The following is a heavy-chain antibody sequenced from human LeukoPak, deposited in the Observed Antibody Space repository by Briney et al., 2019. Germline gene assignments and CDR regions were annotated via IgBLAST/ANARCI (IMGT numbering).Heavy chain of an antibody. Sequence: GGSLRLSCAASGFTVSSNYMSWVRQAPGKGLEWVSVIYSGGSTYYADSVKGRFTISRDNSKNTLYLQMNSLRAEDTAVYYCARFNILRRYLDRYYFDYWGQGTLVTVSS. CDR1: GFTVSSNY. V-gene: IGHV3-66*01. D-gene: IGHD2/OR15-2a*01. CDR2: IYSGGST. CDR3: ARFNILRRYLDRYYFDY. J-gene: IGHJ4*02.